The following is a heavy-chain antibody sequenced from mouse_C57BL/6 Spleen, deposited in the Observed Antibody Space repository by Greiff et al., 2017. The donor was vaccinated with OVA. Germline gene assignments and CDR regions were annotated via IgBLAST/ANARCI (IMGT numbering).Heavy chain of an antibody. D-gene: IGHD1-1*01. J-gene: IGHJ2*01. Sequence: QVQLQQPGAELVKPGASVKVSCKASGYTFTSYWMHWVKQRPGQGLEWIGRIHPSDSDTNYNQKFKGKATLTVAKSSSTAYMQLSSLTSEDSAVYYCAMGYYYGSSFLDYWGQGTTLTVSS. CDR2: IHPSDSDT. V-gene: IGHV1-74*01. CDR3: AMGYYYGSSFLDY. CDR1: GYTFTSYW.